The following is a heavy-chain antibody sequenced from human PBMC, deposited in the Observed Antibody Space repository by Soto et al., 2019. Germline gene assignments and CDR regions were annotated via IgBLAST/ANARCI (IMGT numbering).Heavy chain of an antibody. CDR3: AAEKGYDIFDY. CDR2: ISSSSSTI. CDR1: GFTFSNFS. D-gene: IGHD5-12*01. Sequence: GGSLRLYSVPSGFTFSNFSLNWVRQAPGKGLEWVSYISSSSSTIYYADSVKGRFTISRDNAKNSLYLQMNSLRAEDTAVYYCAAEKGYDIFDYWGQGT. J-gene: IGHJ4*02. V-gene: IGHV3-48*01.